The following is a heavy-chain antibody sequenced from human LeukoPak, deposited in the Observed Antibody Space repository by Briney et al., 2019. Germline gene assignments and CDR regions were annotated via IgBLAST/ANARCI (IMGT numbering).Heavy chain of an antibody. CDR3: ATDGAGFDT. Sequence: GGSLRLSCAASGFTFNDYYMSWIRQAPGKGLEWLSYINIGGTNTHYADSVKGRLTTSRDNAKKSLYLEMNNLRAEDTAVYYCATDGAGFDTWGQGVLVTVSS. CDR2: INIGGTNT. CDR1: GFTFNDYY. V-gene: IGHV3-11*01. J-gene: IGHJ5*02.